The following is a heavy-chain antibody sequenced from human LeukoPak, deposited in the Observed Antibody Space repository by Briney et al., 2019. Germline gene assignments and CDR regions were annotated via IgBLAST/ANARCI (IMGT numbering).Heavy chain of an antibody. CDR3: ARRADRVSGYDGYYYYGMDV. V-gene: IGHV4-39*01. CDR1: GGSISSSSYY. Sequence: SETLSLTCTVSGGSISSSSYYWGWIRQPPATGLEWIGSVYYSGSTYYNPSLKSRATISVDTSKSQFSLKLSSVTAADTAVYYCARRADRVSGYDGYYYYGMDVWGQGTTVTVSS. CDR2: VYYSGST. J-gene: IGHJ6*02. D-gene: IGHD5-12*01.